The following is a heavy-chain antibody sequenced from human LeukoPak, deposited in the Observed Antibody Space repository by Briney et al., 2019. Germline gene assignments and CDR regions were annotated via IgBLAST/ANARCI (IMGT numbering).Heavy chain of an antibody. CDR3: ARLGRGSSGYYYSDY. J-gene: IGHJ4*02. V-gene: IGHV3-48*01. CDR2: ISSSSSTI. Sequence: GGSLRLSCAASGFTFSSYSMNWVRQAPGKGLEWVSYISSSSSTIYYADSVKGRFTISRDNAKNSLYLQMDSLRAEDTAVYYCARLGRGSSGYYYSDYWGQGTLVTVSS. CDR1: GFTFSSYS. D-gene: IGHD3-22*01.